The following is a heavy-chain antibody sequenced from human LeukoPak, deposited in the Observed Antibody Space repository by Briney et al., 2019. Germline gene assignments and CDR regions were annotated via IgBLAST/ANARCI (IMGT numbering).Heavy chain of an antibody. V-gene: IGHV3-23*01. Sequence: GGSLRLSCAASGFTFSSYAMSWVRQAPGKGLEWVSAISGSGGSTYYADSVKGRFTISRDNSKNTLYLQMNSLRAEDTAVYYCAREVGITMVRGVGYGMDVWGQGTTVTVSS. CDR1: GFTFSSYA. D-gene: IGHD3-10*01. J-gene: IGHJ6*02. CDR3: AREVGITMVRGVGYGMDV. CDR2: ISGSGGST.